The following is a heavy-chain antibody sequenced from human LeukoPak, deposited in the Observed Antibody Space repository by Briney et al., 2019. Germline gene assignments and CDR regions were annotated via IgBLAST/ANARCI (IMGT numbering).Heavy chain of an antibody. CDR3: ARVGDLGYCSSTSCFYFDY. CDR1: GYTFTSYN. V-gene: IGHV1-46*01. D-gene: IGHD2-2*01. J-gene: IGHJ4*02. CDR2: INPSGGST. Sequence: ASVKVSCKASGYTFTSYNVHWVRQAPGQGLEWMGIINPSGGSTTYAQKFQGRVTMTRDTSTRTAYMELRSLRSDDTAVYYCARVGDLGYCSSTSCFYFDYWGQGTLVTVSS.